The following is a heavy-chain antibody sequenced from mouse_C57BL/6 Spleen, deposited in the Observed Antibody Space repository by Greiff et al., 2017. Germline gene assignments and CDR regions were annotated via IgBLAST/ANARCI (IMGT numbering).Heavy chain of an antibody. CDR2: IYPGSGNT. Sequence: QVQLQQSGAELVRPGASVKLSCKASGYTFTDYSINWVKQRPGQGLEWIARIYPGSGNTYYNETFKGKATLTADKSSSTAYLQLSSLTSEDAAVYFCARRDDGYLAWFAYWGQGTLVTVSA. J-gene: IGHJ3*01. V-gene: IGHV1-76*01. D-gene: IGHD2-3*01. CDR1: GYTFTDYS. CDR3: ARRDDGYLAWFAY.